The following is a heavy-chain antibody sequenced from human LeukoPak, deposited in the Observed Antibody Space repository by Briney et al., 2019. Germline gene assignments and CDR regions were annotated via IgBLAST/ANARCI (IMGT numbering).Heavy chain of an antibody. CDR2: IYYSGST. J-gene: IGHJ5*02. V-gene: IGHV4-59*01. Sequence: PSETLSLTCTVSGDSISSYYWSWIRQPPGKGLEWIGYIYYSGSTNYNPSLKSRVTISVDTSKNQFSLKLSSVTAADTAVYYCARGYYGSGLNWFDPWGQGTLVTVSS. CDR1: GDSISSYY. CDR3: ARGYYGSGLNWFDP. D-gene: IGHD3-10*01.